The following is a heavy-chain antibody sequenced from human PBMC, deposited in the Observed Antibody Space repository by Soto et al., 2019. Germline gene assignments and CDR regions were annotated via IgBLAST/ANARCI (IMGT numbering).Heavy chain of an antibody. V-gene: IGHV5-51*01. CDR3: ARHVGAYCSSNSCYSYGMDV. CDR1: GYIFTSYW. Sequence: LGESLKISCKGSGYIFTSYWIGWVRQMPGKGLEWMGIIYPGDSDTRYSPSFQGQVTMSADKSISTAYLQWSSLKASDTAMYYCARHVGAYCSSNSCYSYGMDVWGQGTTVTVSS. J-gene: IGHJ6*02. D-gene: IGHD2-2*02. CDR2: IYPGDSDT.